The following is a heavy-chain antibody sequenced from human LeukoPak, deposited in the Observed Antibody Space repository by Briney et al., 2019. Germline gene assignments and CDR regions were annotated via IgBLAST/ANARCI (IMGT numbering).Heavy chain of an antibody. CDR2: ISYDGSNK. J-gene: IGHJ6*03. CDR1: GFTFSSYA. Sequence: GGSLRLSCAASGFTFSSYAMHWVRQAPGKGLEWVAVISYDGSNKYYADSVKGRFTISRDNSKNTLYLQMNSLRAEDTAVYYCAKGHYGLYYYYMDVWGKGTTVTISS. V-gene: IGHV3-30*04. D-gene: IGHD4-17*01. CDR3: AKGHYGLYYYYMDV.